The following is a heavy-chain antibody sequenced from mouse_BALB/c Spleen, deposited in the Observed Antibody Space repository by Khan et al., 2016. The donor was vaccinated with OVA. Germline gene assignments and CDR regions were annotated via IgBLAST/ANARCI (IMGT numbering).Heavy chain of an antibody. CDR3: ARSTYRYAFAY. D-gene: IGHD2-14*01. J-gene: IGHJ3*01. CDR1: GDSITRGY. Sequence: EVQLQESGPSLVRPSQTLSLTCSVTGDSITRGYWSWIRRFPGNKLEYMRYMIYTGYTDYNPSLKSRLAITRHTSKNQYYLQLNSVTTEDRATYYCARSTYRYAFAYWGQGTLGTVSA. CDR2: MIYTGYT. V-gene: IGHV3-8*02.